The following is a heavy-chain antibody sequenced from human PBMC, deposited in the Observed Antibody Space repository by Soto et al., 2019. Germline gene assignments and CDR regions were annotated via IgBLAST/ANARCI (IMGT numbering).Heavy chain of an antibody. D-gene: IGHD2-2*01. V-gene: IGHV1-18*01. CDR3: ATHVRYCSSTSCSEYFQH. CDR1: SYTFTSYG. CDR2: ISAYNGNT. Sequence: QVQLVQSGAEVKMPGASVRVSCKASSYTFTSYGINWVRKAPGQGLEWMGWISAYNGNTNYAQWLQGRVTMTTDTSTSTAYMELRSLRSDDTAVYYCATHVRYCSSTSCSEYFQHWGQGTLVTVSS. J-gene: IGHJ1*01.